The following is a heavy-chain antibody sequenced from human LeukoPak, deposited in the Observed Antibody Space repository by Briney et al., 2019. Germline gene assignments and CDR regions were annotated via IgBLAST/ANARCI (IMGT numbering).Heavy chain of an antibody. CDR1: GGSISSSSYY. Sequence: PSETLSLTCTVSGGSISSSSYYWGWIRQPPGKGLEWIGSIYYSGSTYYNPSLKSRVTISVDTSKNQFSLKLSSVTAADTAVYYCARGPGARTNEGFDYWGQGTLVTVSS. CDR3: ARGPGARTNEGFDY. J-gene: IGHJ4*02. CDR2: IYYSGST. V-gene: IGHV4-39*07. D-gene: IGHD1-14*01.